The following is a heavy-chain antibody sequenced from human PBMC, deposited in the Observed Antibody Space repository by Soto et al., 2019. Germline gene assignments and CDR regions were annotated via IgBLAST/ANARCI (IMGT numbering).Heavy chain of an antibody. CDR3: ARRRAAAAGKGYYFDY. V-gene: IGHV4-59*08. D-gene: IGHD6-13*01. CDR2: ICYSVGT. CDR1: YGSISNYY. J-gene: IGHJ4*02. Sequence: SETLSLTCTLSYGSISNYYLGWILHTPLKGLEWIGYICYSVGTNYNPSLKSRVTISVDTSKNQFSLKLSSVTAADTAVYYCARRRAAAAGKGYYFDYWGQGTLVTVSS.